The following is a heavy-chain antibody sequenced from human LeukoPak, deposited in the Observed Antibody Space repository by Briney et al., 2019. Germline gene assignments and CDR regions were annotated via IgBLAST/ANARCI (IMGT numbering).Heavy chain of an antibody. CDR3: ARERTYYYDSNPDYFDY. J-gene: IGHJ4*02. D-gene: IGHD3-22*01. V-gene: IGHV3-20*04. CDR2: INWNGGST. Sequence: GGSLTLSCAASGFTFDDYSMSWVRQAPGKGLEWVSGINWNGGSTVYADSVKGRFTISRDNAKNSLYLQMNSLRAGDTALYYCARERTYYYDSNPDYFDYWGQGTLVTVSS. CDR1: GFTFDDYS.